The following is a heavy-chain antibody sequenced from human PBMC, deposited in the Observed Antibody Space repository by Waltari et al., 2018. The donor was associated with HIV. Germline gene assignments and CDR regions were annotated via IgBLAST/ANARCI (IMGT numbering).Heavy chain of an antibody. Sequence: EVQLLESGGGLVKPGGSLRLSWAASGFPFSNYAMNWVRTAPGKGLEWVSSISGGGGDTYYADSVKGRFTISRDNSKNTLYLQMNSLRAEDTAVYYCAKGYGVGGRYFDHGGQGILVTVSS. J-gene: IGHJ4*02. CDR2: ISGGGGDT. CDR1: GFPFSNYA. CDR3: AKGYGVGGRYFDH. D-gene: IGHD4-17*01. V-gene: IGHV3-23*01.